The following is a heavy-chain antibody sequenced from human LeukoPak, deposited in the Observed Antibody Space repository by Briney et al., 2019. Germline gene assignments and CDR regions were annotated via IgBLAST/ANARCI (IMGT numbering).Heavy chain of an antibody. D-gene: IGHD3-10*01. V-gene: IGHV4-34*01. CDR3: ARGLSVVDRESPQIGRYYYNYMDI. CDR2: IHHSGNT. Sequence: SETLSLTCAVYGGSFSGYYWSWIRQPPGKGLEWIGEIHHSGNTNYNPSLKSRVTTSVVTSKNQFSLNLTSVTAADTAVYYCARGLSVVDRESPQIGRYYYNYMDIWGKGTTVTVSS. CDR1: GGSFSGYY. J-gene: IGHJ6*03.